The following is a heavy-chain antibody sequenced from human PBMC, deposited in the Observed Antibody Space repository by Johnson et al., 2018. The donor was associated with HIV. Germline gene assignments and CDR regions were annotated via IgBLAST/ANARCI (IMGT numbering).Heavy chain of an antibody. CDR1: GFIFSIYG. CDR2: INSDGSST. D-gene: IGHD1-7*01. J-gene: IGHJ3*02. Sequence: QVQMVESGGGVVQPGRSLRLSCAASGFIFSIYGMHWVRQAPGKGLVWVSRINSDGSSTYYADSVKGRFTISRDNSKNTLYLQMNSLRAEDTAVYYCARARDWNYGDIWGQGTMVTVSS. CDR3: ARARDWNYGDI. V-gene: IGHV3-NL1*01.